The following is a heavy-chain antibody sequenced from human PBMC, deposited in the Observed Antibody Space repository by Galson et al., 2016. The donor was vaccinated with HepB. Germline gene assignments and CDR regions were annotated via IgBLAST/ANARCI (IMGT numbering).Heavy chain of an antibody. V-gene: IGHV1-3*01. J-gene: IGHJ4*02. CDR1: GYTFTSFS. CDR3: AGEKPFEVLTGLGYYFDY. CDR2: INAGNGNT. D-gene: IGHD1-20*01. Sequence: SVKVSCKASGYTFTSFSIHWVRQAPGQGLEWMGWINAGNGNTKYSERFQGRVIITRDTSASTAHMELSNLTSEDMAVYFCAGEKPFEVLTGLGYYFDYWGQGILVTVSS.